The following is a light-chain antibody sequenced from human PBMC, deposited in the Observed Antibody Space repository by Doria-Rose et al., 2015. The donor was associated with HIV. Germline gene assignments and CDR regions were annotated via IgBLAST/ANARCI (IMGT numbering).Light chain of an antibody. CDR3: HQYGTSWT. CDR1: QSFSSTY. J-gene: IGKJ1*01. Sequence: EIVLTQSSGTLSLSPGERATLSCRASQSFSSTYLAWYEQNPGQAPSLLIYDGSTRTTGIPDRFSASGSGTDFTLTINRLEPEDFALYYCHQYGTSWTFGQWTKVEI. V-gene: IGKV3-20*01. CDR2: DGS.